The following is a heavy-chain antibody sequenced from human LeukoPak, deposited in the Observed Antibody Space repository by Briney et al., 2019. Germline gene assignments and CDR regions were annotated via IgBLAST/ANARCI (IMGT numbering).Heavy chain of an antibody. CDR1: GFAFSSYG. CDR2: ISYDGNIK. J-gene: IGHJ4*02. CDR3: ARKSTYYYVSSGYYYDY. V-gene: IGHV3-33*08. Sequence: GGSLRLSCAASGFAFSSYGMHWVRQAPGKGLEWVALISYDGNIKYYADSVKGRFTISRDNSNNMLYLQMNSLRAEDTAVYYCARKSTYYYVSSGYYYDYWGQGTLVTVSS. D-gene: IGHD3-22*01.